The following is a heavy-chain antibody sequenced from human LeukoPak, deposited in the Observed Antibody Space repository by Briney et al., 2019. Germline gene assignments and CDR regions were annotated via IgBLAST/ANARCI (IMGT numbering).Heavy chain of an antibody. D-gene: IGHD6-19*01. CDR2: IYPGDSDT. Sequence: GESLKISCKGSGYSFTSYWIGWVRQMPGKGLEWMGIIYPGDSDTRYSPSFQGQVTISTDKSISTAYLQWSSLKASDTAMYYCARQTGYSSGWGSSNWFDPWGQGTLVTVSS. J-gene: IGHJ5*02. CDR3: ARQTGYSSGWGSSNWFDP. V-gene: IGHV5-51*01. CDR1: GYSFTSYW.